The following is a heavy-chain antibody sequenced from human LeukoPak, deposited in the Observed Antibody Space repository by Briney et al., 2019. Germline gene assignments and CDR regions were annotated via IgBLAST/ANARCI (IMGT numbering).Heavy chain of an antibody. CDR1: GGSISGSISGTY. CDR2: IHSSGST. D-gene: IGHD3-10*01. V-gene: IGHV4-4*07. J-gene: IGHJ4*02. Sequence: SETLSLTCTVSGGSISGSISGTYWSWVRQPAGKGLEWIGRIHSSGSTKYNPSLKSRVTMSVDTSKNQLFLRLASVTAADTALYYCARGSQNYYNPFDNWGQGTLVTVSS. CDR3: ARGSQNYYNPFDN.